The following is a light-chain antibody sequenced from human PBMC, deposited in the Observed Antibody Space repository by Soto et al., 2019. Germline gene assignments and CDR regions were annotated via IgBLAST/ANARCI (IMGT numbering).Light chain of an antibody. CDR2: DAS. V-gene: IGKV1-33*01. CDR1: QDISNY. Sequence: DIQMTQSPSSLSASVGDRVTITCQASQDISNYLNWYQQKPGKAPKLLIYDASNWETGVPSRFSGSGSGTDFTFTISSLQPEDIATYYCQQYDNLPRSFGPGTKVDIK. CDR3: QQYDNLPRS. J-gene: IGKJ3*01.